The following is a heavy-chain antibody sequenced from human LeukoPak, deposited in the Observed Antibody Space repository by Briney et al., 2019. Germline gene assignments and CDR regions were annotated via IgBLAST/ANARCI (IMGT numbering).Heavy chain of an antibody. CDR1: GFTFSSYG. CDR2: ISYDGSNK. Sequence: PGGSLRLSCAASGFTFSSYGMHWVRQAPGKGLEWVAVISYDGSNKYYADSVKRRFTISRDNSKNTLYLQMNSLRAEDTAVYYCANVISAAAGTSRDAFDIWGQGTMVTVSS. J-gene: IGHJ3*02. CDR3: ANVISAAAGTSRDAFDI. V-gene: IGHV3-30*18. D-gene: IGHD6-13*01.